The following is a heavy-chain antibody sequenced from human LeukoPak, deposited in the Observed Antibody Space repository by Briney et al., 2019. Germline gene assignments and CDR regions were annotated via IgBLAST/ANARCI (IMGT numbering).Heavy chain of an antibody. D-gene: IGHD2-21*01. CDR2: IIQSGSTV. Sequence: GGSLRLSCVASGFTFSIYEMNWVRQAPGKGLEGVSYIIQSGSTVYYADSVKGRFTISRDNAKNSLYLQMNSLRAEDTAVYYCARERQSCGGDCSDYWGQGTLVTVSS. J-gene: IGHJ4*02. V-gene: IGHV3-48*03. CDR3: ARERQSCGGDCSDY. CDR1: GFTFSIYE.